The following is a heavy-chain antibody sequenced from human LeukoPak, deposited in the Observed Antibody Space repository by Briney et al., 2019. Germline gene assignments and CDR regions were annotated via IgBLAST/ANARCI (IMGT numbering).Heavy chain of an antibody. CDR3: ARSFYYGSGSHGMDV. J-gene: IGHJ6*02. V-gene: IGHV3-66*01. Sequence: GGSLRLSCAASGFTVSSNYMSWVRQAPGKGLEWVSVIYSGGSTYYADSVKGRFTISRDNSKNTLYLQMNSLRAEDTAVYYCARSFYYGSGSHGMDVWGQGTTVTVSS. D-gene: IGHD3-10*01. CDR2: IYSGGST. CDR1: GFTVSSNY.